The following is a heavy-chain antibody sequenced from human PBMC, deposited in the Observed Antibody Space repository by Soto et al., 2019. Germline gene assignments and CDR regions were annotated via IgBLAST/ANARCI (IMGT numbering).Heavy chain of an antibody. V-gene: IGHV1-69*13. CDR1: GGTFSSYA. D-gene: IGHD3-22*01. CDR2: IIPIFGTA. J-gene: IGHJ6*02. Sequence: SVKVSCKASGGTFSSYAIRWVRQAPGQGLEWMGGIIPIFGTANYAQKFQGRVTITADESTSTAYMELSSLRSEDTAVYYCARGSLYYYDSSGHYGMDVWGQGTTVTVSS. CDR3: ARGSLYYYDSSGHYGMDV.